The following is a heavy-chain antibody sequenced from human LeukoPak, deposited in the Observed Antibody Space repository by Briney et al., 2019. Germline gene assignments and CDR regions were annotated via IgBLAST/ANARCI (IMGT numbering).Heavy chain of an antibody. J-gene: IGHJ5*02. D-gene: IGHD3-10*01. Sequence: GESLKISLQGSGYSFTRYWIGWVRQIPGKGLDGMGMVYPGDSDTRYSPSFQGQANISADKSIRTAYLQCNSLNASATALSYCASGTMVRGVLNWLDPWGAGTLVTVSS. CDR3: ASGTMVRGVLNWLDP. CDR2: VYPGDSDT. V-gene: IGHV5-51*01. CDR1: GYSFTRYW.